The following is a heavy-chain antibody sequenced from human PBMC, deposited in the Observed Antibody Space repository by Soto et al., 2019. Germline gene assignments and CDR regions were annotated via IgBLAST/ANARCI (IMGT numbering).Heavy chain of an antibody. CDR3: ARGGRIMITFGGVIEYYFDY. CDR1: GGSISSGGYY. Sequence: QVQLQESGPGLVKPSQTLSLTCTVSGGSISSGGYYWSWIRQHPGKGLEWIGYIYYSGSTYYNPSLKSRVTISVDTSKNQFSLKLSSVTAADTAVYYCARGGRIMITFGGVIEYYFDYWGQGTLVTVSS. CDR2: IYYSGST. V-gene: IGHV4-31*03. D-gene: IGHD3-16*02. J-gene: IGHJ4*02.